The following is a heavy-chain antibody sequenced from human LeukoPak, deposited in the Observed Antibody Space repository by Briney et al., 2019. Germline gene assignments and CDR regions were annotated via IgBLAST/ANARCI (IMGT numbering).Heavy chain of an antibody. CDR3: ARDSVGYFDY. Sequence: SETLSLTCTVSGGSIRSYYWSWIRQPPGKGLEWIGYIYYSGSTNYNPSLKSRVTISVDTSKNQFSLKLSSVTAADTAVYYCARDSVGYFDYWGQGTLVTVSS. CDR1: GGSIRSYY. J-gene: IGHJ4*02. V-gene: IGHV4-59*01. CDR2: IYYSGST.